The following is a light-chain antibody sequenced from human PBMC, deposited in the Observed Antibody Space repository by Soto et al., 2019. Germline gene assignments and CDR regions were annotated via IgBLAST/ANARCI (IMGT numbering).Light chain of an antibody. CDR3: CSYAGGVV. CDR2: EVS. Sequence: QSALTQPASVSGSPGQSITISCTGTSSDVGSYNLVSWYQQHPGKAPKLMIYEVSKRPSGVSNRFSGSESGNTASLTISGLQAEDEADYYCCSYAGGVVFGGGTKLTFL. CDR1: SSDVGSYNL. J-gene: IGLJ3*02. V-gene: IGLV2-23*02.